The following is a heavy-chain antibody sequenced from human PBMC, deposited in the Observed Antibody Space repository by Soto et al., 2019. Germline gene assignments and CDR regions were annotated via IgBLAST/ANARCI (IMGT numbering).Heavy chain of an antibody. CDR3: ARAGSYDSSGYDAFDM. CDR2: IYYSGST. D-gene: IGHD3-22*01. J-gene: IGHJ3*02. V-gene: IGHV4-59*01. Sequence: PSETLSLTCTVSGGSISLYYWSWIRQPPGKGLEWIGYIYYSGSTNYNPSLKSRITISVDTSKKQFSLKLSSVTAADTAVYYCARAGSYDSSGYDAFDMWGQGTKVT. CDR1: GGSISLYY.